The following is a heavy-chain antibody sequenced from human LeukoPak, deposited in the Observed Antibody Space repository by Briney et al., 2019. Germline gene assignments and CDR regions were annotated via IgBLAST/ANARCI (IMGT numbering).Heavy chain of an antibody. CDR1: GDSISSGGYS. V-gene: IGHV4-30-4*07. CDR3: ARSDGYGLVGI. Sequence: PSQTLSLTCAVSGDSISSGGYSWSWVRQPPGKGLEWIGYIYSSGRSYYNPSLQSRVTISVDTSKNEFSLKVTSVTAADTAVYYCARSDGYGLVGIWGQGTMVTVSS. CDR2: IYSSGRS. J-gene: IGHJ3*02. D-gene: IGHD3-10*01.